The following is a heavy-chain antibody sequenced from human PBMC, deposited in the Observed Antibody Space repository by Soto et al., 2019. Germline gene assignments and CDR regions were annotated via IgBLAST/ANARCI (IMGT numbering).Heavy chain of an antibody. Sequence: EVQLLESGGGLVPPGGSLRLSCAASGFTFSNHAMSWVRQAPGKGLEWVSAISGNGISTYYADSVRGRFTISRDNSKNTLYLQMNRLRADDTAVYYCARDAIAMVRGTNNWFDPWGQGTLVTVST. D-gene: IGHD3-10*01. CDR2: ISGNGIST. CDR3: ARDAIAMVRGTNNWFDP. J-gene: IGHJ5*02. CDR1: GFTFSNHA. V-gene: IGHV3-23*01.